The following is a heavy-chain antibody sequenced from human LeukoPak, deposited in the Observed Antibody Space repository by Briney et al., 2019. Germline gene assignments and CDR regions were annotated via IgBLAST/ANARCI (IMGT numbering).Heavy chain of an antibody. CDR1: GFTFTNYG. CDR3: AKDASTVTLHADY. V-gene: IGHV3-30*18. CDR2: LSYDGSNS. J-gene: IGHJ4*02. Sequence: GTSLRLSCAASGFTFTNYGMHWVRQAPGKGLEWVAVLSYDGSNSFYADSVKGRFTISRDNSKNTLYLQMNSLRPEDTAVYYCAKDASTVTLHADYWGQGTLVTVSS. D-gene: IGHD4-17*01.